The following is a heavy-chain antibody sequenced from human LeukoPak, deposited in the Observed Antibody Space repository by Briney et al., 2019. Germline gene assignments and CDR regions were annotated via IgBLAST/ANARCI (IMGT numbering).Heavy chain of an antibody. CDR2: IYPGDCDT. V-gene: IGHV5-51*01. J-gene: IGHJ3*02. CDR3: ASGDSRDAFDI. D-gene: IGHD3-22*01. CDR1: GYGFTSYW. Sequence: GEALQISCKGAGYGFTSYWIGWGRRMPGKGVEGRGIIYPGDCDTRYSPSFQGQVTISADKSMSTAYLQWSSLKASDTAMYYCASGDSRDAFDIWGQGTMVTVSS.